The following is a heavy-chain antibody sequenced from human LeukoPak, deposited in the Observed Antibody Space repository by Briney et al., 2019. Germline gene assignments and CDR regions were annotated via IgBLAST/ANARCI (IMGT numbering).Heavy chain of an antibody. CDR2: ISGSGGST. Sequence: GGSLRLSCAASGFTFSSYAMSWVRQAPGKGLEWVSAISGSGGSTYYADSVKGRFTISRDNSKNTLYLQMNSLRAEDTAVYYCANPYYYGSGSYLWGDAFDIWGQGTMVTVSS. J-gene: IGHJ3*02. CDR3: ANPYYYGSGSYLWGDAFDI. CDR1: GFTFSSYA. D-gene: IGHD3-10*01. V-gene: IGHV3-23*01.